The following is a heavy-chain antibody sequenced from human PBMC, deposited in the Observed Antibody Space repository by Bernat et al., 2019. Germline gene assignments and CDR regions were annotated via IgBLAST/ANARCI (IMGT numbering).Heavy chain of an antibody. CDR3: ARLPHARRYYYYGMDV. CDR2: INAGNGNT. CDR1: GYTFTSYA. J-gene: IGHJ6*02. V-gene: IGHV1-3*01. Sequence: QVQLVQSGAEVKKPGASVKVSCKASGYTFTSYAMHWVRQAPGQRLEWMGWINAGNGNTKYSQKFQGRVTITRHTSASTAYMELSSLRSEDTAVYYCARLPHARRYYYYGMDVWGQGTTVTVSS.